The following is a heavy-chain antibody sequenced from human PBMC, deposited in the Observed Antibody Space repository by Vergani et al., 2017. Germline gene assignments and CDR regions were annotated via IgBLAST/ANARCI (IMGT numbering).Heavy chain of an antibody. CDR2: IYYSGST. CDR3: ARNPYCGGDCYSDAFDI. Sequence: QVQLQESGPGLVKPSETLSRTCTVSGGSISSYYWSWIRQPPGKRLEWIGYIYYSGSTNYNPSLKSRVTISVDTSKNQFSLKLSSVTAADTAVYYCARNPYCGGDCYSDAFDIWGQGTMVTVSS. V-gene: IGHV4-59*01. CDR1: GGSISSYY. J-gene: IGHJ3*02. D-gene: IGHD2-21*02.